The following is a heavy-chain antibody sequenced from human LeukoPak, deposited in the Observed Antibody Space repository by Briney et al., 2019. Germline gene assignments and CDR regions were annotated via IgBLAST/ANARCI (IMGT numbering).Heavy chain of an antibody. J-gene: IGHJ3*01. V-gene: IGHV5-51*01. CDR3: VRHREGVTHYDPFDL. D-gene: IGHD4-23*01. CDR1: GYRFTGYW. CDR2: TYPGASDT. Sequence: GESLKISCHGSGYRFTGYWIGWVRQMPGKGLEWMGITYPGASDTKYNPSLQSQVTISADKSNNNAYLQWGALKASDTAMYYCVRHREGVTHYDPFDLWGQGTKVTVSA.